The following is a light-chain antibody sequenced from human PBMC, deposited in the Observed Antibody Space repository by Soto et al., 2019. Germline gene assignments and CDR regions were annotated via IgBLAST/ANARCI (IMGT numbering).Light chain of an antibody. CDR3: QHYDNLPFT. CDR2: DAS. CDR1: QDISNY. V-gene: IGKV1-33*01. Sequence: DIQMTQSPSSLSASVGDRVTITCQASQDISNYLSWYQHRPFKAPKLLIYDASSLQTGVPSRFSGTGSGTAFTFTISSLQPEDLATYYCQHYDNLPFTFGPGTKVDIK. J-gene: IGKJ3*01.